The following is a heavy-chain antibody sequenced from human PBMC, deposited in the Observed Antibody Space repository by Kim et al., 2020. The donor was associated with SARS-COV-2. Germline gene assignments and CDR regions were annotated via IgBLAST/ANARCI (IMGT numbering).Heavy chain of an antibody. CDR3: ARGEYSSSWVYYYGMDV. D-gene: IGHD6-13*01. Sequence: ASVKVSCKASGYTFTSYGISWVRQAPGQGLEWMGWISAYNGNTNYAQKLQGRVTMTTDTSTSTAYMELRSLRSDDTAVYYCARGEYSSSWVYYYGMDVWGQGTTVTVSS. J-gene: IGHJ6*02. CDR1: GYTFTSYG. V-gene: IGHV1-18*01. CDR2: ISAYNGNT.